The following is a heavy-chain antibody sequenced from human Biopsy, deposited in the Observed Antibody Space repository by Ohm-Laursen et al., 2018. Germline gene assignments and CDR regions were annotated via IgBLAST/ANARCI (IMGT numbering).Heavy chain of an antibody. Sequence: GTLSLTCTVSGDSVTKYYWSWIRQPPGKGLEWIGHIYYSVMTNYNPSLQSRVSISVDTSRNQVSLTLNSVTAADTAVYYCARLGSGDYFPTFFDFWGQGALVTVSS. V-gene: IGHV4-59*02. CDR1: GDSVTKYY. D-gene: IGHD5-12*01. J-gene: IGHJ4*02. CDR3: ARLGSGDYFPTFFDF. CDR2: IYYSVMT.